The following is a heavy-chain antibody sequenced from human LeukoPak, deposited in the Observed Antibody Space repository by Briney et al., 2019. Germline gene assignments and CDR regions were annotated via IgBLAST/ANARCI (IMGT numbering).Heavy chain of an antibody. CDR2: TWYDGSNK. D-gene: IGHD2-15*01. CDR1: GFTFSSYG. CDR3: ARGSYCSGGSCYYLDY. V-gene: IGHV3-33*01. J-gene: IGHJ4*02. Sequence: PGRSLRLSCAASGFTFSSYGMHWVRQAPGKGLEWVAVTWYDGSNKYYADSVKGRFTISRDNSKNTLYLQMNSLRAEDTAVYYCARGSYCSGGSCYYLDYWGQGTLVTVSS.